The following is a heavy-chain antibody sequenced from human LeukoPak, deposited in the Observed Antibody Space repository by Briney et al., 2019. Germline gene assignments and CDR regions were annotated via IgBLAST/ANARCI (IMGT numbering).Heavy chain of an antibody. V-gene: IGHV4-39*01. CDR3: ASTPAASINYYYYYMDV. CDR2: SYYSGST. CDR1: GGSISSSSYY. Sequence: SVTLTLTCTVSGGSISSSSYYWGWIRQPPGKRLEWIGSSYYSGSTYYNPSLKSRVTISVDTSKNQFSLKLSSVTAADTAVYYCASTPAASINYYYYYMDVWGKGTTVTVSS. J-gene: IGHJ6*03. D-gene: IGHD2-2*01.